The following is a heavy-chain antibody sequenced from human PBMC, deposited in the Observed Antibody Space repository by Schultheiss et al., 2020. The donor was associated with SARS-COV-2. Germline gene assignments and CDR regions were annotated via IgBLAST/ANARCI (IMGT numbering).Heavy chain of an antibody. D-gene: IGHD3-3*01. CDR2: ISSSSSYI. Sequence: GGSLRLSCAASGFTFSGYSMNWVRQAPGKGLEWVSSISSSSSYIYYADSVKGRFTISRDNAKNTLYLQMNSLRAEDTAVYYCAREGPRFGDFWSGYYTPWGQGTLVTVSS. V-gene: IGHV3-21*01. CDR1: GFTFSGYS. CDR3: AREGPRFGDFWSGYYTP. J-gene: IGHJ5*02.